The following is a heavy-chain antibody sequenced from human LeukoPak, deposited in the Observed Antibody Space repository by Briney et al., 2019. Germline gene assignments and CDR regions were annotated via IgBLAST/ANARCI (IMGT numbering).Heavy chain of an antibody. CDR2: IYYTGST. J-gene: IGHJ3*02. Sequence: SETLSLTCAVSGASISGSGYYLGWIRQPPGKGLEWIGNIYYTGSTYYNASLQSRVTISIDTSKNQFSLKLSSVTAADTAVYYCARESIFGLEDIWGQGTMVTVSS. CDR1: GASISGSGYY. CDR3: ARESIFGLEDI. V-gene: IGHV4-39*07. D-gene: IGHD3/OR15-3a*01.